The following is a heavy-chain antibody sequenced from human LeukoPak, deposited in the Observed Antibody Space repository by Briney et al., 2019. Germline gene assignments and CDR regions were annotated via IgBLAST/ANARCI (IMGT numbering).Heavy chain of an antibody. CDR2: IYSGGDT. Sequence: GGSLRLSCAVSEFTVYNSYMSWVRQAPGKGLEWVSIIYSGGDTFYVDSVKGRFTISRDKSKNTLYLQMNSLRVEDTAVYYCAKRLSGWYYTDYWGQGTLVTVSS. D-gene: IGHD6-19*01. CDR1: EFTVYNSY. V-gene: IGHV3-53*01. CDR3: AKRLSGWYYTDY. J-gene: IGHJ4*02.